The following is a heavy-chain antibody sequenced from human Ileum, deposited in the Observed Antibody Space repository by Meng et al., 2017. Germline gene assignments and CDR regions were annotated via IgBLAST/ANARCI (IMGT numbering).Heavy chain of an antibody. CDR2: ISAYNGNT. CDR3: ARINLGGWYEGGVDP. V-gene: IGHV1-18*01. D-gene: IGHD6-19*01. J-gene: IGHJ5*02. Sequence: VQVVKVGGEGQKPGAEVKVSCKASGYTFTSYGISWVRQAPGQGLEWMGWISAYNGNTNYAQKLQGRVTMTTDTSTSTAYMELRSLRSDDTAVYYCARINLGGWYEGGVDPWGQGTLVTVSS. CDR1: GYTFTSYG.